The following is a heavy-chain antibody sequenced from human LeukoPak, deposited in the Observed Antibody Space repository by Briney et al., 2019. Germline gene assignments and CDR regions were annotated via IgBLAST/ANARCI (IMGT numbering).Heavy chain of an antibody. CDR2: INQDGGDK. J-gene: IGHJ5*02. CDR1: GFTLSTNW. V-gene: IGHV3-7*01. D-gene: IGHD5-12*01. CDR3: VRWATLSP. Sequence: GRSLRLSCAASGFTLSTNWMSWVRQAPGKGLEWVANINQDGGDKNYVDFVKGRFTISRDNAKNSLYLQMNSLRVGDTAVYYCVRWATLSPWGQGTLVTVSS.